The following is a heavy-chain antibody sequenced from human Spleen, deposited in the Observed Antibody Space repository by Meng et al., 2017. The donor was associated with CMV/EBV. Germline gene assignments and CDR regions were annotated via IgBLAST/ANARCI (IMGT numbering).Heavy chain of an antibody. D-gene: IGHD3-9*01. V-gene: IGHV3-30*04. CDR1: GFTFSSYA. J-gene: IGHJ4*02. CDR2: ISYDGSNK. Sequence: FAASGFTFSSYAMHWVRQAPGTGLEWVAVISYDGSNKYYADSVKGRFTISRDNPKNTLYLQMNSLRAEDTAVYYCARGRRYFDCTDYWGQGTLVTVSS. CDR3: ARGRRYFDCTDY.